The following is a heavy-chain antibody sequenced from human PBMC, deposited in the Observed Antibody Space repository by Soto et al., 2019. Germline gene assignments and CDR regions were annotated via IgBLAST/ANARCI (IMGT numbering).Heavy chain of an antibody. Sequence: QVQLVESEGGVVQPGRSLRLSCAASGFTFSSYAMHWVRQAPGKGLEWVAVISYDGSNKYYADSVKGRFTISRDNSKNTLYLQMNSLRDEDTAVYYCAKAIQTVTTLYYFDYWGQGTLVTVSS. J-gene: IGHJ4*02. V-gene: IGHV3-30-3*01. CDR1: GFTFSSYA. CDR2: ISYDGSNK. D-gene: IGHD4-17*01. CDR3: AKAIQTVTTLYYFDY.